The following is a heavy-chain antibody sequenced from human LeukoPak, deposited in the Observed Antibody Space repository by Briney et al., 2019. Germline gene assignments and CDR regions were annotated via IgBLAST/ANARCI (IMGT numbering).Heavy chain of an antibody. V-gene: IGHV4-59*08. D-gene: IGHD3-9*01. CDR1: GGSISSYY. CDR2: IYYSGST. J-gene: IGHJ5*02. CDR3: ARRYYDILNNWYDP. Sequence: SETLSLTCTVSGGSISSYYWSWIRQPPGKGLEWIGYIYYSGSTNYNPSLKSRVTISVDTSKNQFSLKLSSVTAADTAVYYCARRYYDILNNWYDPWGQGTLVTVSS.